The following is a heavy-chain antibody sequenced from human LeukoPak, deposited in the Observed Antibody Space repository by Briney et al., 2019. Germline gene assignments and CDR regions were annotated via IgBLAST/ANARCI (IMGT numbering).Heavy chain of an antibody. J-gene: IGHJ5*02. CDR2: IIPIFDVT. CDR3: AGTGSSDYCDSTGYPYWFDP. Sequence: ASVKVSFKASGGTFSSYAISWVRQAPGQGLEWMGRIIPIFDVTNYAQKIQGRVTITADTSTSTAYMELSSLRSEDTAVYYCAGTGSSDYCDSTGYPYWFDPWGQGTLVTVSS. CDR1: GGTFSSYA. D-gene: IGHD3-22*01. V-gene: IGHV1-69*04.